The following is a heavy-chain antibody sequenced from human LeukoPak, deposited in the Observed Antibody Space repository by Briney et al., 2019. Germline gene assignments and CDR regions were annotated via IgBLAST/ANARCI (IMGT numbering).Heavy chain of an antibody. V-gene: IGHV3-23*01. CDR1: GFTFSNAW. J-gene: IGHJ6*02. Sequence: PGGSLRLSCAASGFTFSNAWMNWVRQAPGKGLEWVSAISGSGGSTYYADSVKGRFTISRDNSKNTLYLQMNSLRAEDTAVYYCAKDSQDGMDVWGQGTTVTVSS. CDR2: ISGSGGST. CDR3: AKDSQDGMDV.